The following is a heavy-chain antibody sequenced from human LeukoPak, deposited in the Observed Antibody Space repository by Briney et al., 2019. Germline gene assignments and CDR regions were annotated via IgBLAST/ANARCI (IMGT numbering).Heavy chain of an antibody. Sequence: GASVKVSCKASGYTFTSYYMHWVRQAPGQGLEWMGIINPSGGSTSYAQEFQGRVTMTRDTSTSTVYMELSSLRSEDTAVYYCASSYYYDSSGYSDAFDIWGQGTMVTVSS. J-gene: IGHJ3*02. V-gene: IGHV1-46*01. CDR1: GYTFTSYY. CDR2: INPSGGST. CDR3: ASSYYYDSSGYSDAFDI. D-gene: IGHD3-22*01.